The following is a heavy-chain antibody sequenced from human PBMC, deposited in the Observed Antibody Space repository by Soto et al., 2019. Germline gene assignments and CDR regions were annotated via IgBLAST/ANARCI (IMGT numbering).Heavy chain of an antibody. Sequence: GGSVKVSCKAAGFTFTSSAVQWVRQARGQRLEWIGWIVVGSGNTNYAQKFQERVTITRDMSTSTAYMELSSLRSEDTAVYYCAAVDCSGGSCYSGYSFDYWGQGTLVSVTS. V-gene: IGHV1-58*01. D-gene: IGHD2-15*01. CDR3: AAVDCSGGSCYSGYSFDY. CDR1: GFTFTSSA. J-gene: IGHJ4*02. CDR2: IVVGSGNT.